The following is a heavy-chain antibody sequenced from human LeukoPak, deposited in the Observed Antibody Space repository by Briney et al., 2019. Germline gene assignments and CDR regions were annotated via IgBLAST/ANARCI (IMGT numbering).Heavy chain of an antibody. D-gene: IGHD1-26*01. Sequence: PSETLSLTCTVSGGSIRSSSYYWGWIRQPPGKGLEWIGYIYYSGSTNYNPSLKSRVTISVDTSKNQFSLKLSSVTAADTAVYYCARVLMWDQPLFYGMDVWGQGTTVTVSS. J-gene: IGHJ6*02. CDR3: ARVLMWDQPLFYGMDV. V-gene: IGHV4-61*05. CDR1: GGSIRSSSYY. CDR2: IYYSGST.